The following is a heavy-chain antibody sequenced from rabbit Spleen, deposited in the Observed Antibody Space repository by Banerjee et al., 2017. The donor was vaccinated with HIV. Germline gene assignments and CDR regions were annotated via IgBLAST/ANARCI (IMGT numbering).Heavy chain of an antibody. Sequence: QSLEESGGGLVQPEGSLTLTCTASGFSFSSSYYMCWVRQAPGKGLEWIACINAVTGKAVYASWAKGRFTFSKTSSTTVTLQMTSLTAADTATYFCARDTGTSFSTYGMDLWGPGTL. D-gene: IGHD7-1*01. CDR1: GFSFSSSYY. CDR2: INAVTGKA. V-gene: IGHV1S40*01. CDR3: ARDTGTSFSTYGMDL. J-gene: IGHJ6*01.